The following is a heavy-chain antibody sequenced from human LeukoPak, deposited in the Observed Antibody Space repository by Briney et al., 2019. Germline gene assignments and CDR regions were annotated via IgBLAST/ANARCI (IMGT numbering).Heavy chain of an antibody. V-gene: IGHV4-38-2*01. D-gene: IGHD6-19*01. CDR1: GYSMSGGYY. J-gene: IGHJ3*02. Sequence: SVTLSLTCAVSGYSMSGGYYWGWIRQPPGKGLEWIASDYPSATTHYNPSLKSRVTISVDTSKKQFSLRLTSVTAADTAVYYCARQIAVSGDWAFDIWGQGTMVTVSS. CDR3: ARQIAVSGDWAFDI. CDR2: DYPSATT.